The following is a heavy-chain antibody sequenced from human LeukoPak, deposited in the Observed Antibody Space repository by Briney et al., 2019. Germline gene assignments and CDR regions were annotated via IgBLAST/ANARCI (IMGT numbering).Heavy chain of an antibody. V-gene: IGHV3-23*01. D-gene: IGHD3-22*01. CDR1: GFTFSSFA. J-gene: IGHJ4*02. CDR2: ISDSGAST. Sequence: PGGSLRLSCAASGFTFSSFAMSWVRQAPGEGLVWVSAISDSGASTYYTDSVKGRFTISRDNSKNTLYLQMNSLRAEDTAVYYCAKSSYYDSSGYYLSFDYWGQGTLVTVSS. CDR3: AKSSYYDSSGYYLSFDY.